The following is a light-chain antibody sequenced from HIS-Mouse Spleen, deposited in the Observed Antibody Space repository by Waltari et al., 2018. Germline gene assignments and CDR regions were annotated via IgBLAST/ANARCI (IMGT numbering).Light chain of an antibody. Sequence: QSALTQPPSASGSPGQSVTISCTGTSSDVGGYNYVSWYQQHPGKAPKLMIYEVSKGPSGVPGRFSGSSSGTMATLTISGAQVEDEADYYCYSTDSSGNHRVFGGGTKLTVL. V-gene: IGLV2-8*01. CDR2: EVS. CDR3: YSTDSSGNHRV. CDR1: SSDVGGYNY. J-gene: IGLJ2*01.